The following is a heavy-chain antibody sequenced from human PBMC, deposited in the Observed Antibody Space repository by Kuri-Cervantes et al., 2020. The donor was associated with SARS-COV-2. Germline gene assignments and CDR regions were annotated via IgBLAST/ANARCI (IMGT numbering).Heavy chain of an antibody. CDR3: ARDVAIFGVVILYYYYGMDV. J-gene: IGHJ6*02. D-gene: IGHD3-3*01. CDR2: ISYDGSNK. V-gene: IGHV3-30-3*01. CDR1: GFTFSSYA. Sequence: GGSLRLSCAASGFTFSSYAMHWVRQAPGKGLEWVAVISYDGSNKYYADSVKGRFTISRDNSKNTLYLQMNSLRAEDTAVYYCARDVAIFGVVILYYYYGMDVCGQGTTVTVSS.